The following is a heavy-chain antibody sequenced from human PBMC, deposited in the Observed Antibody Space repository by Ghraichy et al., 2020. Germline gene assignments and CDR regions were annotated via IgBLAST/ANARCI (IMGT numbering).Heavy chain of an antibody. Sequence: GESLRLSCAVSGVNFRTNWMTWVRQAPGKGLEWVANIKQDESEKFYVDSVKGRFTISRDNAKNSLYLQMNSLRVEDTAMYYCTRSPTDPSGYTSGYWGQGTLVTVSS. D-gene: IGHD3-3*01. CDR1: GVNFRTNW. V-gene: IGHV3-7*03. J-gene: IGHJ4*02. CDR3: TRSPTDPSGYTSGY. CDR2: IKQDESEK.